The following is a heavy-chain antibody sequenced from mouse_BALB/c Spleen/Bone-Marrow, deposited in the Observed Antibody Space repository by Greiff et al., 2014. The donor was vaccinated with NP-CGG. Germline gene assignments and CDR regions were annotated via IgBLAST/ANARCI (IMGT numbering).Heavy chain of an antibody. CDR1: GYTFSSYW. J-gene: IGHJ3*01. Sequence: VMLVESGAELMKPGASVKISCKATGYTFSSYWIEWVKQRPGHGLEWIGEILPGSGITNYNEKFKGKATFTADTPSNTAYMQLGSLTSEDSAVYYCARSPYWGQGTLVTVSA. V-gene: IGHV1-9*01. CDR2: ILPGSGIT. CDR3: ARSPY.